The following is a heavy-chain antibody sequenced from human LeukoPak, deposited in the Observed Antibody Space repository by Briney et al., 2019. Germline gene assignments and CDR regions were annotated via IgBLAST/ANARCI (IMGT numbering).Heavy chain of an antibody. CDR2: ISSSSSTI. CDR1: GFTFSSYS. CDR3: ARDVQGDTTPEPNWFDP. D-gene: IGHD1-14*01. J-gene: IGHJ5*02. Sequence: GGSLRLSCAASGFTFSSYSMNWVRQAPGKGLEWVSYISSSSSTIYYADSVKGRFTISRDNAKNSLYLQMNSLRAEDTAVYYCARDVQGDTTPEPNWFDPWGQGTLVTVSS. V-gene: IGHV3-48*01.